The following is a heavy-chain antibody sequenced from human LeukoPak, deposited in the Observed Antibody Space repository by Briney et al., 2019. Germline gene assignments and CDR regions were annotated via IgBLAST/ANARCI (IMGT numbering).Heavy chain of an antibody. J-gene: IGHJ6*03. CDR3: ARTVEGVVVVAATKYYYYYMDV. CDR1: GGTFSGYY. D-gene: IGHD2-15*01. V-gene: IGHV4-34*01. Sequence: PSETLSLTCAVSGGTFSGYYWSWIRQPPGKGREWIGVINHSGSTNYNPSLKGRVTISVDSSKNQFSLKLSSVTAADTAVYYCARTVEGVVVVAATKYYYYYMDVWGKGTTVTVSS. CDR2: INHSGST.